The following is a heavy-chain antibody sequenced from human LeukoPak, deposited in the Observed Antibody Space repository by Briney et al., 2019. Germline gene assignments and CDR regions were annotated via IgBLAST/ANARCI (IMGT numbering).Heavy chain of an antibody. Sequence: SETLSLTCAVYGGSFSGYYWGWIRQPPGKGLEWIGEINHSGSTNYNPSLKSRVTISVDTSKNQFSLKLSSVTAAETAVYYCARGLRQPRHDYYYMDVGGKGTTVTVSS. CDR2: INHSGST. CDR3: ARGLRQPRHDYYYMDV. V-gene: IGHV4-34*01. D-gene: IGHD1-1*01. J-gene: IGHJ6*03. CDR1: GGSFSGYY.